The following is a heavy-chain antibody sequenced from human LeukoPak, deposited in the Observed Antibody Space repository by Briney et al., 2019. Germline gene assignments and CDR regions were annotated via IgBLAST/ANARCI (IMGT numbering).Heavy chain of an antibody. V-gene: IGHV3-23*01. Sequence: GGSLRLSFAPSGFTFSSYAMSWVRQAPGKGLEWVSAISGSGGSTYYADSVKGRFTISRDNSKNTLYLQMNSLRAEDTAVYYCAKVPYYDFWSGYYGYFQHWGQGTLVTVSS. J-gene: IGHJ1*01. CDR2: ISGSGGST. D-gene: IGHD3-3*01. CDR1: GFTFSSYA. CDR3: AKVPYYDFWSGYYGYFQH.